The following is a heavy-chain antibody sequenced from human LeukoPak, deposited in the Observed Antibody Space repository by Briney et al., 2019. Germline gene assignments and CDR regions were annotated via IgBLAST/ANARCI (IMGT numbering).Heavy chain of an antibody. CDR2: LSYDGRNK. Sequence: GGSLRLSCAASGFSFGYSGMHWVRQAPGKGLEWVAVLSYDGRNKYYADSVKGRFTISRDNTQNTLFLQMDSLRLEDSGVYYCAKDRGESEAGPGDSWGQGTLVSVSS. CDR1: GFSFGYSG. D-gene: IGHD6-19*01. CDR3: AKDRGESEAGPGDS. J-gene: IGHJ4*02. V-gene: IGHV3-30*18.